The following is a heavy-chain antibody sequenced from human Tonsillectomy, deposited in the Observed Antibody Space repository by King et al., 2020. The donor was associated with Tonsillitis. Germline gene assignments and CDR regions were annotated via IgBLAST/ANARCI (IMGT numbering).Heavy chain of an antibody. D-gene: IGHD6-13*01. V-gene: IGHV4-59*01. CDR3: ARAPRQQLFSGVFDV. Sequence: QLQESGPGLVKPSETLSLTCSVSGASITSYYWGWIRQSPGKGLEWIGYIYFTGNTKYNPSLKSRVTISLDMYKNKFSLNLLSVTAADPAVYYCARAPRQQLFSGVFDVWGLGRTVTVSS. CDR1: GASITSYY. J-gene: IGHJ3*01. CDR2: IYFTGNT.